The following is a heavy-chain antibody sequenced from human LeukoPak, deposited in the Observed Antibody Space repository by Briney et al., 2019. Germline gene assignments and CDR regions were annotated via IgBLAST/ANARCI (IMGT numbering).Heavy chain of an antibody. CDR1: GGSISSYY. CDR3: AREELWSHFDY. J-gene: IGHJ4*02. V-gene: IGHV4-59*01. Sequence: SETLSLTCTVSGGSISSYYWSWTRQPPGKGLEWIGYIYYSGSTNYNPSLKSRVSISVDTSKNQFSLKLSSVTAADTAVYYCAREELWSHFDYWGQGTLVTVSS. CDR2: IYYSGST. D-gene: IGHD5-18*01.